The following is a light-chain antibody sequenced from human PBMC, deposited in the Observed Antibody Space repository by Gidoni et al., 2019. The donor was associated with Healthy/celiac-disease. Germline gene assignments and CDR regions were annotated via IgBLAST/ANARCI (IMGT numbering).Light chain of an antibody. CDR2: DVS. CDR1: SSDVGGYNY. Sequence: QSALTQPRSVSGSHGQSVTISCTGTSSDVGGYNYVSWYQLHPGKAPKLMIYDVSKRPSGVPDRFSGSKSGNTAALTISGLQAEEETDYYCCSYAGSSYVFGTGTKVTVL. CDR3: CSYAGSSYV. J-gene: IGLJ1*01. V-gene: IGLV2-11*01.